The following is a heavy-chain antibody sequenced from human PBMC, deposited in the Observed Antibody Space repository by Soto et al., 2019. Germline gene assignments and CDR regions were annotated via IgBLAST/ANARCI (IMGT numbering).Heavy chain of an antibody. CDR3: ARRGYDLDYYSYYGLDV. Sequence: GESLTISCKGSGYSFTSYWIGWVRQMPGKGLEWMGIIYPGDSDTRYSPSFQGQVTISADKSISTAYLQWSSLKASDTAMYYCARRGYDLDYYSYYGLDVWGQGTTVTVSS. CDR2: IYPGDSDT. D-gene: IGHD5-12*01. CDR1: GYSFTSYW. V-gene: IGHV5-51*01. J-gene: IGHJ6*02.